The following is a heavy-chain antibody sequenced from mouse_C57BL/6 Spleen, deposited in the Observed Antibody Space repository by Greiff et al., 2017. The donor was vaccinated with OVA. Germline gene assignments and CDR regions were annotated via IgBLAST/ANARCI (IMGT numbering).Heavy chain of an antibody. D-gene: IGHD3-3*01. CDR3: VRHGGDFYYAMDY. J-gene: IGHJ4*01. CDR1: GFSFNTYA. Sequence: EVQGVESGGGLVQPKGSLKLSCAASGFSFNTYAMNWVRQAPGKGLEWVARIRSKSNNYATYYADSVKDRFTISRDDSESMLYLQMNNLKTEDTAMHYCVRHGGDFYYAMDYWGQGTSVTVSS. V-gene: IGHV10-1*01. CDR2: IRSKSNNYAT.